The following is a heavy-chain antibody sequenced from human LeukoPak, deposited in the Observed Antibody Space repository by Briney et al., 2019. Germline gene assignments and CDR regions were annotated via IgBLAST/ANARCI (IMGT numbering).Heavy chain of an antibody. CDR3: ATAPRYSHGGSYDY. CDR2: ITGRGETT. J-gene: IGHJ4*02. Sequence: GGSLRLSCAASGFNFRGCAMSWVRQGPGKGLEWVAGITGRGETTFYADSVKGRFTISRDNAKNSLYLQMNSLRAEDTAVYYCATAPRYSHGGSYDYWGQGPLVTVSS. V-gene: IGHV3-23*01. D-gene: IGHD5-18*01. CDR1: GFNFRGCA.